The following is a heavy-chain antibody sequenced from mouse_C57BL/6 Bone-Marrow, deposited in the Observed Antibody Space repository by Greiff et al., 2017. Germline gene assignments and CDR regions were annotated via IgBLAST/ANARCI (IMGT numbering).Heavy chain of an antibody. CDR1: GYTFTGYW. J-gene: IGHJ4*01. CDR3: ARRCDCYAMAY. CDR2: TLPGSGST. V-gene: IGHV1-9*01. Sequence: QVQLQQSGAELMKPGASVKLSCKATGYTFTGYWIEWVKQRPGPGLEWIGETLPGSGSTNYNQKFKGKATFTADTSSITAYMQLSSLAAEDSAIYYCARRCDCYAMAYWGQGTSVTVSS.